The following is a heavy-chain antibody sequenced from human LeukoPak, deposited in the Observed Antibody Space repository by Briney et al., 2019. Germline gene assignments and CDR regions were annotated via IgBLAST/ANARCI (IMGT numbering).Heavy chain of an antibody. CDR3: ARRSGRDGSGSYYNRLLFNWFDP. Sequence: PSETLSLTCTVSGDSIGTYYWSWIRQPPGKGLEWIGEINHSGSTNYNPSLKSRVTISVDTSKNQFSLKLSSVTAADTAVYYCARRSGRDGSGSYYNRLLFNWFDPWGQGTLVTVSS. CDR2: INHSGST. D-gene: IGHD3-10*01. CDR1: GDSIGTYY. J-gene: IGHJ5*02. V-gene: IGHV4-34*01.